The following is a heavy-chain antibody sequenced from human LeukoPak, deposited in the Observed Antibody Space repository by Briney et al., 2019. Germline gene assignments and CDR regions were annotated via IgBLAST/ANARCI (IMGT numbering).Heavy chain of an antibody. J-gene: IGHJ3*02. Sequence: KPGESLKISCKGSGYSFTSYWIGWMRQLPGQGLEWMGIIYPGDSDTRYSPSFQGQVTISADKSISTAYLQWSSLKASDTAMYYCARQGSSSGFDAFDIWGQGTMVTVSS. D-gene: IGHD6-6*01. CDR2: IYPGDSDT. CDR3: ARQGSSSGFDAFDI. V-gene: IGHV5-51*01. CDR1: GYSFTSYW.